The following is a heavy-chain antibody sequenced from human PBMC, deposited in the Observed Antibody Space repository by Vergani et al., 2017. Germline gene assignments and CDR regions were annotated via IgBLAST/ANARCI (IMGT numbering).Heavy chain of an antibody. V-gene: IGHV4-38-2*01. J-gene: IGHJ4*02. D-gene: IGHD3-9*01. CDR2: IYHSGVA. CDR1: GYSISSGYY. Sequence: QVQLQESGPGLVKPSETLSLTCAVPGYSISSGYYWGWIRQPPGKGLEWIGSIYHSGVAYYNPSLKGRVTISVDTSKNQFSLEVTSVTAADTAIYFCARTESFILRYFHWALWGQGTLVTVSS. CDR3: ARTESFILRYFHWAL.